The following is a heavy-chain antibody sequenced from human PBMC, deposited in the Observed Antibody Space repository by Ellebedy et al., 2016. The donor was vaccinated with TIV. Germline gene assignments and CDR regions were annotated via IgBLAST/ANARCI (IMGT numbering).Heavy chain of an antibody. J-gene: IGHJ5*02. V-gene: IGHV3-23*01. CDR3: AKELYDSSRFDP. CDR2: ISGSGGST. CDR1: GFTFSSYA. D-gene: IGHD3-22*01. Sequence: GESLKISCAASGFTFSSYAMSWVRQAPGKGLEWVSAISGSGGSTYYADSVKGRFTISRDNSKNTLYLQMNSLRAEDTAVYYCAKELYDSSRFDPWGQGTLVTVSS.